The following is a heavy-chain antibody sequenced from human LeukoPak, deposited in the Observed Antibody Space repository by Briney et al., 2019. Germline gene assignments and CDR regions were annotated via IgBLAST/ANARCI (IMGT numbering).Heavy chain of an antibody. CDR2: VSHDGDT. Sequence: SETLSLTCTVSGGSITSYYWSWIRQPPGKGLEWIGYVSHDGDTNYNPSLKSRVTISKDTSKKQFFPKLKSVTAADTAVYYCARTTTSFDDWGQGTLVIVSS. CDR1: GGSITSYY. D-gene: IGHD2-2*01. CDR3: ARTTTSFDD. V-gene: IGHV4-59*01. J-gene: IGHJ4*02.